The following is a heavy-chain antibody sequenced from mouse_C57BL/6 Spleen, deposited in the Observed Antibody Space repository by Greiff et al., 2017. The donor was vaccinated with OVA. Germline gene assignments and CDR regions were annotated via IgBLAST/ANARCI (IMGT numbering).Heavy chain of an antibody. D-gene: IGHD3-2*02. J-gene: IGHJ3*01. CDR1: GYTFTSYW. Sequence: QVQLQQSGAELVKPGASVKMSCKASGYTFTSYWITWVKQRPGQGLEWIGDIYPGSGSTNYNEKFKSKATLTVDTSSSTAYMQLSSLTSEDTAVYYCARRDSSGSWFAYWGQGTLVTVSA. V-gene: IGHV1-55*01. CDR2: IYPGSGST. CDR3: ARRDSSGSWFAY.